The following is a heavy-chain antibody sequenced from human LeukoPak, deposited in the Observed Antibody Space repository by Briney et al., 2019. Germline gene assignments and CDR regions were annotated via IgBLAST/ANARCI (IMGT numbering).Heavy chain of an antibody. V-gene: IGHV3-23*01. CDR2: LSGTGGST. J-gene: IGHJ4*02. D-gene: IGHD2-15*01. CDR3: AVGFKGQERGTVVGLFDY. Sequence: PGGSLRLSCAASGFTFSNYAMSWVRQAPGKGLEWVSTLSGTGGSTYYADSVKGRFTISRDNSKNTLYLQVNSLRAEDTAVYYCAVGFKGQERGTVVGLFDYWGQGTLVTVSS. CDR1: GFTFSNYA.